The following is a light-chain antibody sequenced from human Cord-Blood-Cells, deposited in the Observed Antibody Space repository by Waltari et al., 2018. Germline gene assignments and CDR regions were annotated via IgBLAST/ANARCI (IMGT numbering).Light chain of an antibody. CDR1: QSISSY. CDR2: AAS. CDR3: QQSYSTPIT. V-gene: IGKV1-39*01. J-gene: IGKJ5*01. Sequence: DIQMTQSPSSLSASVGDRVTITCRASQSISSYLNWYQQKPGKAPKLLIYAASSLQSWVPSRFSGSGSETDFTLTSSSLQPEDFSTYYCQQSYSTPITFGQGTRLEIK.